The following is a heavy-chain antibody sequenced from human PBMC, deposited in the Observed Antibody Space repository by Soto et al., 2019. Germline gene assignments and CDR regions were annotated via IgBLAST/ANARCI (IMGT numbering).Heavy chain of an antibody. Sequence: PGESLKISCEASGYTFTTYWIAWVRQRPGKALEWMAIIYPVDSYTRYSPSSQGQVTVSADNSINTAFLHLTSLKASDTGIYYCARLPASGNPNGGALDLWGQGTMVTVSS. CDR2: IYPVDSYT. CDR3: ARLPASGNPNGGALDL. J-gene: IGHJ3*01. V-gene: IGHV5-51*01. CDR1: GYTFTTYW. D-gene: IGHD4-17*01.